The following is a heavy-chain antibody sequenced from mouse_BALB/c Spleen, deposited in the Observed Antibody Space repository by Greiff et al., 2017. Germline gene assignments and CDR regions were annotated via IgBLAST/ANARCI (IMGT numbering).Heavy chain of an antibody. CDR3: ARSYRYDVDYAMDY. D-gene: IGHD2-14*01. V-gene: IGHV5-17*02. CDR1: GFTFSSFG. Sequence: DVQLVESGGGLVQPGGSRKLSCAASGFTFSSFGMHWVRQAPEKGLEWVAYISSGSSTIYYADTVKGRFTISRDNPKNTLFLQMTSLRSEDTAMYYCARSYRYDVDYAMDYWGQGTSVTVSS. J-gene: IGHJ4*01. CDR2: ISSGSSTI.